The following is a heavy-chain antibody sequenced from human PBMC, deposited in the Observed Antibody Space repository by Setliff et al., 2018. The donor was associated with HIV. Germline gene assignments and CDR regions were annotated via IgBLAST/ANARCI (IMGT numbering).Heavy chain of an antibody. D-gene: IGHD3-22*01. J-gene: IGHJ3*01. Sequence: ETLSLTCNVSGYSINNDYYWGWIRQPPGKGLEWIGTIYHSGSTYYNPSLKSRVTLSVDTSKNQFSLKLNSVIAADTAVYYCVRDYSGYYSNAFDFWGQGTMVTVSS. CDR2: IYHSGST. CDR3: VRDYSGYYSNAFDF. CDR1: GYSINNDYY. V-gene: IGHV4-38-2*02.